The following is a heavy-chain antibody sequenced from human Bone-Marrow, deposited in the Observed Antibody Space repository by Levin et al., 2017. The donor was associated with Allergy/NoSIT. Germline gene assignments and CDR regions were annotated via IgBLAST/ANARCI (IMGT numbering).Heavy chain of an antibody. CDR1: GGSFISSY. Sequence: SQTLSLTCGVYGGSFISSYWSWIRQPPGKGLEWIGEINHSGTTKYNPSLKSRVTISVDTSERQISLRLSSVTAADTAVYYCAGAFASAGTDSLYFYYYGVDVWGQGTTVTVSS. J-gene: IGHJ6*02. D-gene: IGHD6-13*01. CDR2: INHSGTT. V-gene: IGHV4-34*01. CDR3: AGAFASAGTDSLYFYYYGVDV.